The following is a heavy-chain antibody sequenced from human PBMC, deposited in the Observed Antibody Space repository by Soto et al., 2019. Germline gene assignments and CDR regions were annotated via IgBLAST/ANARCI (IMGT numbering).Heavy chain of an antibody. Sequence: QVQLQESGPGLVKPQQTLSLTCTVSGASITSGGSGGYYWSWIRQLPGRGLEWIGYIYYSGGSYYNPSLKSRVTISLVTSKNQVSLSLGSVTAADTAVYYCARDGGYYATDVWGQGTTVTVSS. CDR3: ARDGGYYATDV. D-gene: IGHD3-10*01. CDR2: IYYSGGS. CDR1: GASITSGGSGGYY. V-gene: IGHV4-31*03. J-gene: IGHJ6*02.